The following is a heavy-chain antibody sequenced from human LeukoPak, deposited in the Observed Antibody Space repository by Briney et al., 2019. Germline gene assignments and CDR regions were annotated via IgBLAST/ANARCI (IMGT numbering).Heavy chain of an antibody. Sequence: SETLSLTCTVSGGSISSYYWSWIRQPPGKGLEWIGYIYYSGSTNYNPSLKSRVTISVDTSKNQFSLKLSSVTAADTAVYYCARVGAVPAAPSIYYYYYMDVWGKGTTVTVSS. J-gene: IGHJ6*03. CDR2: IYYSGST. CDR1: GGSISSYY. D-gene: IGHD2-2*01. CDR3: ARVGAVPAAPSIYYYYYMDV. V-gene: IGHV4-59*01.